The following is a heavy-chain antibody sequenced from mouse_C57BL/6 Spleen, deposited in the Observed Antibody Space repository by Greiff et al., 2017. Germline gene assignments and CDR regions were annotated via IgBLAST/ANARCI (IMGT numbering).Heavy chain of an antibody. CDR3: TRSGYYGSYYFDY. Sequence: VQLQQSGAELVRPGASVTLSCKASGYTFTDYELHWVKQTPVHGLEWIGAIDPETGGTAYNQKFKGKAILTADKSASTAYMVLRSLTSEDSAVYYCTRSGYYGSYYFDYWGQGTTLTVSS. J-gene: IGHJ2*01. V-gene: IGHV1-15*01. D-gene: IGHD1-1*01. CDR2: IDPETGGT. CDR1: GYTFTDYE.